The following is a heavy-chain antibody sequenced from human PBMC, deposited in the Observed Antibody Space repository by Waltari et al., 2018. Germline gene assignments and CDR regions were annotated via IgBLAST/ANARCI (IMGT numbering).Heavy chain of an antibody. V-gene: IGHV1-2*02. CDR1: GHTFPGYY. CDR2: INPNSGGT. J-gene: IGHJ4*02. D-gene: IGHD3-22*01. Sequence: QVPLLQSGAEVKKPGPSVKVSCKASGHTFPGYYMHWVRQAPGQGLEWMGWINPNSGGTNYAQKFQGRVTMTRDTSISSAYMELSRLTSDDTAVYYCARALSGYSFYFEYWGQGTLVTVSS. CDR3: ARALSGYSFYFEY.